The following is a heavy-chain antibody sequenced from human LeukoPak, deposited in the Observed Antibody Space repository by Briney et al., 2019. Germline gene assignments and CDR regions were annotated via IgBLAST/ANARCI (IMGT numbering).Heavy chain of an antibody. J-gene: IGHJ4*02. Sequence: PGGSLRLSCAASGLTFSDYYMSWIRQAPGKGLEWVSYISSSGSTIYYADSVKGRFTISRDNAKNSLYLQMNSLRAEDTAVYYCARDSTYDILTGYYKSSGDYWGQGTLVTVSS. CDR1: GLTFSDYY. V-gene: IGHV3-11*01. CDR3: ARDSTYDILTGYYKSSGDY. D-gene: IGHD3-9*01. CDR2: ISSSGSTI.